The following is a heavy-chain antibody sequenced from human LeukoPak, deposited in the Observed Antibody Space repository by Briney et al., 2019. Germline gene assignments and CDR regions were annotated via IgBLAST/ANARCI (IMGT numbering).Heavy chain of an antibody. CDR3: GRGDLGYYYGSGSYYYYYMDV. J-gene: IGHJ6*03. Sequence: GSLRLSCTASGFTFGDYAMSWFRQAPGKGLEWIGYIYYSGSTSYNPSLKSRVTISVDTSKNQFSLKLRSVTAADTAVYYCGRGDLGYYYGSGSYYYYYMDVWGKGTTVTISS. V-gene: IGHV4-59*01. CDR2: IYYSGST. D-gene: IGHD3-10*01. CDR1: GFTFGDYA.